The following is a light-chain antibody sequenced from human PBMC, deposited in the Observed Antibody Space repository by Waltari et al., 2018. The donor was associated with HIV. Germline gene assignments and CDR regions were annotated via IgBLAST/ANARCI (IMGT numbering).Light chain of an antibody. Sequence: NFMLTQPHSVSESPGKTVTISCTRSSGSIAGHYVQWSQRRPGSSPTTVIYECYFRTSGVPARFSGSIDRSSNSASLTISGLKTEDEADYYCQSYDSNKNWVFGGGTKLTVL. V-gene: IGLV6-57*01. CDR2: ECY. CDR1: SGSIAGHY. CDR3: QSYDSNKNWV. J-gene: IGLJ3*02.